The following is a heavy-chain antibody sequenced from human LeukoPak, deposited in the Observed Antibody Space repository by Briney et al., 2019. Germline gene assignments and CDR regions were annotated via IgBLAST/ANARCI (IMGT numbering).Heavy chain of an antibody. CDR2: IDHRGIA. V-gene: IGHV4-34*01. CDR1: NGSFSGYF. Sequence: SETLSLTCAVYNGSFSGYFWSWIRQPPGKGLEWIGEIDHRGIANYSPSLKSRLSISVDTSRNQFALKLTSLTAADTALYYCARGLIASGLRYAKRGAYFDHWGQGALVTVSS. J-gene: IGHJ4*02. D-gene: IGHD3-16*02. CDR3: ARGLIASGLRYAKRGAYFDH.